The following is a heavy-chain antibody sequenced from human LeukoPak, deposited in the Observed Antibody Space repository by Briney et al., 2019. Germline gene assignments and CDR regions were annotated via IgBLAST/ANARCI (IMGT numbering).Heavy chain of an antibody. CDR3: ATSLLWFGELTNYYYYMDV. CDR2: INPNSGGT. CDR1: GYTFTGYY. J-gene: IGHJ6*03. D-gene: IGHD3-10*01. V-gene: IGHV1-2*02. Sequence: GASVKVSCKASGYTFTGYYMHWVRQAPGQGLEWMGWINPNSGGTNYAQKFQGRVTMTRDTSISTAYMELSRLRSDDTAVYYCATSLLWFGELTNYYYYMDVWGKGTTVTISS.